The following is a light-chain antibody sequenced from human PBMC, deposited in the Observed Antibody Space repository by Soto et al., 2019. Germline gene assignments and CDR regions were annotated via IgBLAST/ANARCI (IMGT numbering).Light chain of an antibody. J-gene: IGKJ5*01. CDR3: QQRNFWPIT. V-gene: IGKV3-11*01. CDR2: DAS. Sequence: EIVLTQSPATLSLSPGERATLSCRASQSVVNYLAWYEQKPGQAPRLLIYDASNRAAGIPARFSGSGSGTDFTLTISSLEPEDFAVYYCQQRNFWPITFGQGKRLETK. CDR1: QSVVNY.